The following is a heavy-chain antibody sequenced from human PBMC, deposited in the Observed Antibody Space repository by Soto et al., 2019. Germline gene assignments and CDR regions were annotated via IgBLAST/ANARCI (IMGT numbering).Heavy chain of an antibody. CDR3: AREQWELLSFYRYYGVDV. Sequence: GASVKVSCKASGYTFTSYYMHWVRQAPGQGLEWMGIINPSGGSTSYAQKFQGRVTMTRDTSTSTVYMELSSLRSEDTAVYYCAREQWELLSFYRYYGVDVWGQGTTVTVSS. CDR2: INPSGGST. CDR1: GYTFTSYY. V-gene: IGHV1-46*01. D-gene: IGHD1-26*01. J-gene: IGHJ6*02.